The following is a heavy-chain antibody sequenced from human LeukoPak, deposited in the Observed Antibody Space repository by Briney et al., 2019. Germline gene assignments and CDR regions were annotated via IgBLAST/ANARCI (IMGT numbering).Heavy chain of an antibody. Sequence: GASVKVSCKASGGTFSSYAISWVRQAPGQGLEWMGGIIPIFGTANYAQKFQGRVTITADKSTSTAYMELSSLRSEDTAVYYCARDLGLYSSSYNWFDPWGQGTLVTVSS. CDR1: GGTFSSYA. CDR2: IIPIFGTA. D-gene: IGHD6-6*01. CDR3: ARDLGLYSSSYNWFDP. J-gene: IGHJ5*02. V-gene: IGHV1-69*06.